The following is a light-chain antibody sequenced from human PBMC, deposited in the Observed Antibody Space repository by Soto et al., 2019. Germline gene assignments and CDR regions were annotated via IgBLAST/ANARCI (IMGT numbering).Light chain of an antibody. J-gene: IGLJ1*01. CDR2: EVS. Sequence: QSALTQPASVSGSPGQSITISCTGSSSDIGAYNYVSWFQQYPGKAPKLIISEVSNRPSGVSNRFSGSKSGTAASLTISGLQTEDEADYFCFSFTTAWTHVFGTGTKLTVL. CDR3: FSFTTAWTHV. V-gene: IGLV2-14*01. CDR1: SSDIGAYNY.